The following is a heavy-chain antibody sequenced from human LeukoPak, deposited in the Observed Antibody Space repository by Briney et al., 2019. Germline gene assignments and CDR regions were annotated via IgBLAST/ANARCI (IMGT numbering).Heavy chain of an antibody. V-gene: IGHV4-34*01. D-gene: IGHD2-15*01. Sequence: SETLSLTCAVYGGSFSGYYWSWIRQPPGKGLEWIGEINHSGSTNYNPSLKSRVTISVDTSKNQFSLKLSSVTAADTAVYYCARAALVCSGGSCYLGYFDYWGQGTLVTVSS. CDR2: INHSGST. CDR1: GGSFSGYY. CDR3: ARAALVCSGGSCYLGYFDY. J-gene: IGHJ4*02.